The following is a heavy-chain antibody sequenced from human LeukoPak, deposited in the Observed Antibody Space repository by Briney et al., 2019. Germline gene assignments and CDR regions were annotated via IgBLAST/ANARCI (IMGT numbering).Heavy chain of an antibody. CDR1: GFTFSSYS. CDR3: ARIKRGVVRGVISYFDY. J-gene: IGHJ4*02. D-gene: IGHD3-10*01. V-gene: IGHV3-48*04. CDR2: ISSSGSTI. Sequence: EGSLRLSCAASGFTFSSYSMNWVRQAPGKGLEWVSYISSSGSTIYYADSVKGRFTISRDNAKNSLYLQMNSLRAEDTAVYYCARIKRGVVRGVISYFDYWGQGTLVTVSS.